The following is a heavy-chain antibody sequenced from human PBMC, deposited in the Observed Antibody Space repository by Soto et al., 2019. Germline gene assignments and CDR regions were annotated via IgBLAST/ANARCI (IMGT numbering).Heavy chain of an antibody. Sequence: QVQLVESRGGVVQPGRSLRLSCAASGFTFSSYGMHWVRQAPGKGLEWVAVISYDGSNKYYADSVKGRFTISRDNSKNTLYLQMNSLRAEDTAVYYCAKRGGVIAALDYWGQGTLVTVSS. D-gene: IGHD3-16*02. J-gene: IGHJ4*02. CDR1: GFTFSSYG. CDR3: AKRGGVIAALDY. V-gene: IGHV3-30*18. CDR2: ISYDGSNK.